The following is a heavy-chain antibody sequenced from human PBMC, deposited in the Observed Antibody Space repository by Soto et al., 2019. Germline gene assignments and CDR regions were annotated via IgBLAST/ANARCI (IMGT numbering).Heavy chain of an antibody. CDR3: ARAKAVVIAALDI. V-gene: IGHV3-23*01. D-gene: IGHD2-21*01. Sequence: DVELLESGGGLVQPGGSLRLSCKASGFMFNNSAMTWVRQAPGQGLQWVASVSDNGGSRGGTYYADSVKGRFTISRDNSKNTLYLQLDSLTGADTAVYYCARAKAVVIAALDIWGQGTMVTVSS. J-gene: IGHJ3*02. CDR2: VSDNGGSRGGT. CDR1: GFMFNNSA.